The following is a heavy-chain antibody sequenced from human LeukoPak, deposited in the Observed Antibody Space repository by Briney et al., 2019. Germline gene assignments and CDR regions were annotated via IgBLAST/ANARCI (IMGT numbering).Heavy chain of an antibody. Sequence: PGGSLKLSCAASGLTFSGSAMHWVRQASGKGLEWVGRIRSKANSYATAYAASVKGRFTISRDDSKNTAYLQMNSLKTEDTAVYYCTRGYGGYAAWGQGTLVTVSS. CDR3: TRGYGGYAA. V-gene: IGHV3-73*01. D-gene: IGHD5-12*01. CDR2: IRSKANSYAT. J-gene: IGHJ5*02. CDR1: GLTFSGSA.